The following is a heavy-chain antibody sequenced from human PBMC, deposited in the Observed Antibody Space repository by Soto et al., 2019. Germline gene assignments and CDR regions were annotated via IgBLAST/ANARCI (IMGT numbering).Heavy chain of an antibody. CDR2: IYYSGST. Sequence: QVQLQESGPGLVKPSETLSLTCTVSGGSISSYYWSWIRQPPGKGLEWIGYIYYSGSTNYNPSLKSRVTISVDTSKNQFSLKLSSETAADTAVYYCARLGSKGDYIWGSYRGYFDYWGQGTLVTVSS. CDR1: GGSISSYY. D-gene: IGHD3-16*02. V-gene: IGHV4-59*01. CDR3: ARLGSKGDYIWGSYRGYFDY. J-gene: IGHJ4*02.